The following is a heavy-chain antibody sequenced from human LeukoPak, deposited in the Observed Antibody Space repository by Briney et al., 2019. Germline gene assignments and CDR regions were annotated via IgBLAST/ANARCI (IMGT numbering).Heavy chain of an antibody. CDR1: GSTFSSYG. CDR2: ISYDGSNK. CDR3: AKDQYSSSWYFDY. V-gene: IGHV3-30*18. Sequence: HPGRSLRLSCAASGSTFSSYGMHWVRQAPGKGLEWVAVISYDGSNKYYADSVKGRFTISRDNSKNTLYLQMNSLRAEDTAVYYCAKDQYSSSWYFDYWGQGTLVTVSS. J-gene: IGHJ4*02. D-gene: IGHD6-13*01.